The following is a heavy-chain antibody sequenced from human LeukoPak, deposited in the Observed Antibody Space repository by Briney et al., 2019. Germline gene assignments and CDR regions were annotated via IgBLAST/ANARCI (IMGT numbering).Heavy chain of an antibody. J-gene: IGHJ2*01. Sequence: SETLSLTCTVSGDSIRSSSYYWGWIRQPPGKGLEWIGSIHYRGNTYYNPSLKSRVTISVDTSENRFSLKLSSVTAADTAVYYCARQPDPSYVDLWGRGTLVTVSS. D-gene: IGHD2-2*01. CDR2: IHYRGNT. CDR1: GDSIRSSSYY. CDR3: ARQPDPSYVDL. V-gene: IGHV4-39*01.